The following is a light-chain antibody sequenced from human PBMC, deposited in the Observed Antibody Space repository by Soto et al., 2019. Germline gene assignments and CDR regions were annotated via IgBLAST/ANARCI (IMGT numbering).Light chain of an antibody. CDR2: DAS. Sequence: EMVMTQYPATLSVSPGESATLSCRSSQSVTSYLAWYQQRPGQAPRLLIYDASRRATGIPARFSGSGSGADFTLTISSLEPEDFAVYYCQQRSNWPPLFGQGTKVDI. V-gene: IGKV3-11*01. CDR1: QSVTSY. J-gene: IGKJ1*01. CDR3: QQRSNWPPL.